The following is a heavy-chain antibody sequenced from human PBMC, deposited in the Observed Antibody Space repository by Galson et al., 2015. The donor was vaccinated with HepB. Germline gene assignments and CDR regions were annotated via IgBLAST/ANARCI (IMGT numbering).Heavy chain of an antibody. CDR3: ARVRADYHFDY. CDR2: IKKDGDET. CDR1: GFSFSGYW. J-gene: IGHJ4*02. V-gene: IGHV3-7*01. Sequence: SLRLSCAASGFSFSGYWMTWVRQAPGKGLERVATIKKDGDETFYVDSVKGRFTISRDNARNSLHLQMNSLRAEDTAVYYCARVRADYHFDYWGQGTLVTVSS. D-gene: IGHD4-11*01.